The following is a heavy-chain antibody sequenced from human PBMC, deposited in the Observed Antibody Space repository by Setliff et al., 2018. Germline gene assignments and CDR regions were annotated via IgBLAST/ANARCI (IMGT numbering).Heavy chain of an antibody. V-gene: IGHV4-38-2*01. CDR2: ISHSGST. D-gene: IGHD3-10*01. CDR1: GYSINSDCF. CDR3: ARHLLVQGTYHFDY. Sequence: SETLSLTCAVSGYSINSDCFWGWIRQPPGKGLEWIGTISHSGSTSYNSSLKSRVTMSVDTSKNQFFLKLSSVTAADTAVYYCARHLLVQGTYHFDYWGQGSPVTVSS. J-gene: IGHJ4*02.